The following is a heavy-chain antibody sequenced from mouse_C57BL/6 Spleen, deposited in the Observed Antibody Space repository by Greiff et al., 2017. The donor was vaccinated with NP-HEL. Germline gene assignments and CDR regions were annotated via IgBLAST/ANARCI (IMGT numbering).Heavy chain of an antibody. V-gene: IGHV3-1*01. CDR1: GYSITSGYD. D-gene: IGHD2-3*01. CDR2: ISYSGST. Sequence: EVKLVESGPGMVKPSQSLSLTCTVTGYSITSGYDWHWIRHFPGNKLEWMGYISYSGSTNYNPSLKSRISITHDTSKNHFFLKLNSVTTEDTATYYCASGPYDGYPYAMDYWGQGTSVTVSS. J-gene: IGHJ4*01. CDR3: ASGPYDGYPYAMDY.